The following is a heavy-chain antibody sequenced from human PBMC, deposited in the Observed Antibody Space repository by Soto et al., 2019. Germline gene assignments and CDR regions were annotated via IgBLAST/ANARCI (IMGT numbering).Heavy chain of an antibody. CDR1: GDTFTSYS. J-gene: IGHJ1*01. CDR2: IIPKFGST. Sequence: QGQLVQSGAEVKKPGSSVKVSCKSSGDTFTSYSIAWMRQAPGQGLEWMGGIIPKFGSTKYARKFQDRVTITADESTSTAYMELSGLRSEDTAVYFCARWGSSSWFAVFFQFWGQGTRVTVSS. V-gene: IGHV1-69*01. CDR3: ARWGSSSWFAVFFQF. D-gene: IGHD6-13*01.